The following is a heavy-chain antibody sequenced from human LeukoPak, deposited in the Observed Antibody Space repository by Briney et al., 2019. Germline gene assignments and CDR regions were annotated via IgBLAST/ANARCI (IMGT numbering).Heavy chain of an antibody. Sequence: SETLSLTCTVSGGSISSSSYYWGWIRQPPGKGLEWIGGIYYSGSTYYNPSLKSRVTISVDTSKNQFSLKLSSVTAADTAVYYCARQGSYGSTHYFDYWGQGTLVTVSS. D-gene: IGHD5-18*01. J-gene: IGHJ4*02. CDR3: ARQGSYGSTHYFDY. CDR2: IYYSGST. V-gene: IGHV4-39*01. CDR1: GGSISSSSYY.